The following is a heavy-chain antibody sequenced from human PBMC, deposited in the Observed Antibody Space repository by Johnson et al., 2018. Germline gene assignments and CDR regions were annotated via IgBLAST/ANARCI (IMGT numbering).Heavy chain of an antibody. V-gene: IGHV4-59*01. J-gene: IGHJ6*03. CDR1: GGSISGYY. Sequence: QVQLQESGPGLVKPSETLSLTYTVSGGSISGYYWIWIRQPPGKGLEWIGYIYYSGRTNYNPSLTSRVTISVDTSKNQFSLQLSSVTAADTAVYYGASVTICGDQSKEYYYYYDMGVWGKGTTVTGCS. D-gene: IGHD3-3*01. CDR2: IYYSGRT. CDR3: ASVTICGDQSKEYYYYYDMGV.